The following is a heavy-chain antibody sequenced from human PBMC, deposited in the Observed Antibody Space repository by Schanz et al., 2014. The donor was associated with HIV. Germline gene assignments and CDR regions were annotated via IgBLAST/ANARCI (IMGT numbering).Heavy chain of an antibody. D-gene: IGHD5-12*01. CDR2: ISWNSGSV. CDR1: GFTFDDYA. CDR3: AKVPEEGYFDP. Sequence: EVQLVESGGGLVQPGGSLRLSCAASGFTFDDYAMHWVRQAPGKGLEWVSGISWNSGSVAYADSVKGRFTISRDNSKNTLFLQMNSLRAEDTAVYYCAKVPEEGYFDPWGQGTLVTVSS. V-gene: IGHV3-9*01. J-gene: IGHJ5*02.